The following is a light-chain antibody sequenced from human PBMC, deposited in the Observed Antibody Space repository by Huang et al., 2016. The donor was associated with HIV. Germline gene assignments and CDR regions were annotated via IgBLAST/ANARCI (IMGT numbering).Light chain of an antibody. CDR2: AAS. J-gene: IGKJ2*01. CDR3: QQSVRTPRT. Sequence: DIKITQSPSSLSASVGDRVIITCRASQNINKYLNWYPQKPGKAPRLLISAASNWQSGVPSSFSGSGSGTDFTLTISNLQPEDSATYYCQQSVRTPRTFGQGTKLEI. V-gene: IGKV1-39*01. CDR1: QNINKY.